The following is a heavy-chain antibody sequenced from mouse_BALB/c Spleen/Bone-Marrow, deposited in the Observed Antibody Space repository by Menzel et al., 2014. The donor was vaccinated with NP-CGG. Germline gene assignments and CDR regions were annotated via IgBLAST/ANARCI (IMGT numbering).Heavy chain of an antibody. CDR2: IRNKANGHTT. V-gene: IGHV7-3*02. D-gene: IGHD2-3*01. Sequence: EVQRVESGGGLVQPGGSLRLSCATSGVTFTDYYMSWVRQPPGKALEWLGFIRNKANGHTTEYSASVKGRFTISRDNSQSILYLQMNTLRAEDSATYYCARDINDGYYWYCDVWGAGTTVTVSS. CDR1: GVTFTDYY. J-gene: IGHJ1*01. CDR3: ARDINDGYYWYCDV.